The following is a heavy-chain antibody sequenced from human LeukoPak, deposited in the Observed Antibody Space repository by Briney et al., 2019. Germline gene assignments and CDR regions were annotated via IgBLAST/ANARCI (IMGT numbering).Heavy chain of an antibody. CDR3: AGDRAATGSSYFDY. J-gene: IGHJ4*02. D-gene: IGHD6-13*01. CDR1: GFTFSSYS. Sequence: GGSLRLSCAASGFTFSSYSMNWVRQAPGKGLEWVSSISSSSSYIYYADSVKGRFTISRDNAKTSLYLQMNSRRAEDTAVYYCAGDRAATGSSYFDYWGQGTLVTVSS. V-gene: IGHV3-21*01. CDR2: ISSSSSYI.